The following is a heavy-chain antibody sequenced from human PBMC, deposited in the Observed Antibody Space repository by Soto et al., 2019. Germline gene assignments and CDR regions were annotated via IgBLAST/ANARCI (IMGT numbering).Heavy chain of an antibody. CDR3: ARDSGALAAYGMDV. CDR1: GFTFSSYA. V-gene: IGHV3-30-3*01. Sequence: GGSLRLSCAASGFTFSSYAMHWVRQAPGKELEWVAVISYDGSNKYYADSVKGRFTISRDNSKNTLYLQMNSLRAEDTAVYYCARDSGALAAYGMDVWGQGTTVTVSS. CDR2: ISYDGSNK. D-gene: IGHD2-15*01. J-gene: IGHJ6*02.